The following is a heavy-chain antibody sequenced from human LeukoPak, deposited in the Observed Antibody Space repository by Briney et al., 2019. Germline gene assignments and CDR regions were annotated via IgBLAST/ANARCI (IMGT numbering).Heavy chain of an antibody. CDR2: IYTSGTT. D-gene: IGHD6-6*01. V-gene: IGHV4-61*02. Sequence: SQTLSLTCTVSGGSVRRGNYWTWIRQPAGSGLEWIGRIYTSGTTDYNPSLRTRVTISVDASRNQFSLNLSSVTAADTAVYYCARWSGSVTARNYYYYMDVRGEGTTVTVSS. CDR1: GGSVRRGNY. CDR3: ARWSGSVTARNYYYYMDV. J-gene: IGHJ6*03.